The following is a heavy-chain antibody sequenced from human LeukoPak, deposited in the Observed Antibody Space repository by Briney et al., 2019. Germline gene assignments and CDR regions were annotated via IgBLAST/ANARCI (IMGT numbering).Heavy chain of an antibody. V-gene: IGHV1-8*01. CDR2: MNPNSGNT. CDR1: GYTFTSYD. Sequence: ASVKVSCKASGYTFTSYDINWARQATGQGLEWMGWMNPNSGNTGYAQKFQGRVTMTRNTSISTAYMELSSLRSEDTAVYYCASLIAVAGTRDYWGQGTLVTVSS. D-gene: IGHD6-19*01. CDR3: ASLIAVAGTRDY. J-gene: IGHJ4*02.